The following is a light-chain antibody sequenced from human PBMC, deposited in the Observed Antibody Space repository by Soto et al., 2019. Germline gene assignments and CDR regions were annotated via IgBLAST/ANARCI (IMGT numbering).Light chain of an antibody. CDR1: NIGSKS. J-gene: IGLJ3*02. CDR2: DNS. Sequence: SYGLTQPPSLSVAPGQTARITCGGNNIGSKSVHWYQQKAGQAPVLVVYDNSDRPSGIPGRFSGSNSGNMATLTISRVEAGDEADYYCQVWDSISDHPWVFGGGTQLTVL. CDR3: QVWDSISDHPWV. V-gene: IGLV3-21*02.